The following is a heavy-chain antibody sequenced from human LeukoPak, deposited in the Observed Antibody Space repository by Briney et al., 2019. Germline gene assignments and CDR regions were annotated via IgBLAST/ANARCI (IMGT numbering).Heavy chain of an antibody. V-gene: IGHV4-38-2*02. J-gene: IGHJ3*02. CDR1: GHSMSSAYS. D-gene: IGHD5-24*01. CDR2: IFHSGTT. CDR3: ARRSRRDGYNYHGAFDI. Sequence: SETLSLTCTVSGHSMSSAYSWGWLRQPPGKGLEWIGSIFHSGTTYYNPSLKSRVTISVDTSKNQFSLKLSSVTAADTAVYYCARRSRRDGYNYHGAFDIWGQGTMVTVSS.